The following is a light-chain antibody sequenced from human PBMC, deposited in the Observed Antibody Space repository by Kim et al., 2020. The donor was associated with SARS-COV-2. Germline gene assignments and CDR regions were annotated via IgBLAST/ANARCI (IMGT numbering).Light chain of an antibody. J-gene: IGLJ1*01. CDR2: GEN. CDR1: SLRNSY. Sequence: SSELTQDPALSVALGQTVRITCQGDSLRNSYAGWYQQKPGQAPLLVMHGENSRPSGIPDRFSGSSSGYTATLTITGAHAEDDADSYCHSSLSSTNEYVFG. CDR3: HSSLSSTNEYV. V-gene: IGLV3-19*01.